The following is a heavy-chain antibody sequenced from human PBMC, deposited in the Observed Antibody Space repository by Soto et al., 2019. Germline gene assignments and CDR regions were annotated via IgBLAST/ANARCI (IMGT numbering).Heavy chain of an antibody. D-gene: IGHD1-26*01. CDR3: ARDQGGSYDSWFDP. CDR1: TFSMYS. Sequence: EVQVVESGGGLVKPGGSLRLSCTFTFSMYSMNWGRQAPGKGLEWVASISSGSAYIKYAESVKGRFTISRDNAKNSLHVQMNSLRAEDTAIYHCARDQGGSYDSWFDPWGQGTLVTVSS. J-gene: IGHJ5*02. CDR2: ISSGSAYI. V-gene: IGHV3-21*06.